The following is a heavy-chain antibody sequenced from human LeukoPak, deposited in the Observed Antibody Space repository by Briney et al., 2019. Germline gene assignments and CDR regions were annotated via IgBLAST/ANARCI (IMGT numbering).Heavy chain of an antibody. Sequence: GASVKVSCKASGYTFTGYYMHWVRQAPGQGLEWMGWINPNSGGTNYAQKLQGRVTMTTDTSTSTAYMELRSLRSDDTAVYYCARDRSAVAGRRSYYYYYMDVWGKGTTVTISS. V-gene: IGHV1-2*02. D-gene: IGHD6-19*01. J-gene: IGHJ6*03. CDR1: GYTFTGYY. CDR3: ARDRSAVAGRRSYYYYYMDV. CDR2: INPNSGGT.